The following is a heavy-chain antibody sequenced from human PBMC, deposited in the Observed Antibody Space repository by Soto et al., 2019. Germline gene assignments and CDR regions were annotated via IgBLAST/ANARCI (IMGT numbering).Heavy chain of an antibody. J-gene: IGHJ4*02. V-gene: IGHV1-18*01. CDR2: IRVYNSNT. CDR1: GYTFSNYG. CDR3: ARKEDYGDYVDY. D-gene: IGHD4-17*01. Sequence: QVPLVQSGAEVKKTGSSVKVSCKASGYTFSNYGISWVRQAPGQGLEWMGWIRVYNSNTRYAQKVQGRVTLTTDTSTSTAYMELRSLRSDDTAVYYCARKEDYGDYVDYWGQGTLVTVSS.